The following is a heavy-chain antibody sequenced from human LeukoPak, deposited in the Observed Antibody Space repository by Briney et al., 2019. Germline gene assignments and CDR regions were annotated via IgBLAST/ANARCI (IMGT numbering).Heavy chain of an antibody. J-gene: IGHJ5*02. CDR2: INPNSGGT. CDR3: ARYRQVAGIWFDP. D-gene: IGHD6-19*01. CDR1: GYTFTGYY. V-gene: IGHV1-2*02. Sequence: ASVKVSCKASGYTFTGYYMHWVRQAPGQGLEWMGWINPNSGGTNYAQKFQGRVTMTRDTSISTAYMELSRLRSDDTAVYYCARYRQVAGIWFDPWGQGTLVTVSS.